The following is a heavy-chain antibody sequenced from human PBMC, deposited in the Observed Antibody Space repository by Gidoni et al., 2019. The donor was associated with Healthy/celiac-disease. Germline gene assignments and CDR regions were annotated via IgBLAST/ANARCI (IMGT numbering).Heavy chain of an antibody. V-gene: IGHV3-49*03. CDR1: GFTFGDYA. CDR3: TRVDYYDSSGYYYGFLHDAFDI. J-gene: IGHJ3*02. CDR2: IRSKAYGGTT. Sequence: EVQLVESGGGLVQPGRSLRLSCTASGFTFGDYAMSWFRQAPGKGLEWVGFIRSKAYGGTTEYAASVKGRFTISRDDSKSIAYLQMNSLKTEDTAVYYCTRVDYYDSSGYYYGFLHDAFDIWGQGTMVTVSS. D-gene: IGHD3-22*01.